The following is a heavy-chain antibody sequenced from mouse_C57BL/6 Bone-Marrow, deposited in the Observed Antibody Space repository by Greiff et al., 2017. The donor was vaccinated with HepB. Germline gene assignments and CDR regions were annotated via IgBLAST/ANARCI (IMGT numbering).Heavy chain of an antibody. Sequence: EVQLQQSGPGLVKPSQTVFLTCTVTGISITTGNYRWSWIRQFPGNKLEWIGYIYYSGTITYNPSLTSRTTITRDTPKNQFFLEMNSLTAEDTATYYCARYGKYYAMDYWGQGTSVTVSS. CDR2: IYYSGTI. D-gene: IGHD2-1*01. J-gene: IGHJ4*01. CDR1: GISITTGNYR. V-gene: IGHV3-5*01. CDR3: ARYGKYYAMDY.